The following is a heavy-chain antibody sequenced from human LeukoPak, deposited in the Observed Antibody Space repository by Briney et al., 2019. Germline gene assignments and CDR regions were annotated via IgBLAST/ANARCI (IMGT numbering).Heavy chain of an antibody. V-gene: IGHV4-59*01. CDR3: AREGGSGSYYFDY. CDR2: ISYTGST. Sequence: SETLSLTCTVSGDSISSYYWSWIRQPPGKGLEWIGCISYTGSTDYNPSLKGRVTISVDTSKNHLSLKLTSVTAADTAVYYCAREGGSGSYYFDYWGQGTLVTVSS. CDR1: GDSISSYY. J-gene: IGHJ4*02. D-gene: IGHD1-26*01.